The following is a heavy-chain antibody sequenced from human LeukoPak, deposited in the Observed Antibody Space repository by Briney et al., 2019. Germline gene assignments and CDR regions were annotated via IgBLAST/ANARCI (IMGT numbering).Heavy chain of an antibody. CDR2: IYSSSIT. V-gene: IGHV3-66*03. CDR3: EKNTGSWCLLLDY. Sequence: PGGSLTLSCAVSGVSVSRDYRLELRQAPGKGLEWVSVIYSSSITSYADSVKGRFTISRDNSKNTLYLQMNSLRAEDTAMYYFEKNTGSWCLLLDYWGQGTLVTVSS. D-gene: IGHD2-21*02. CDR1: GVSVSRDY. J-gene: IGHJ4*02.